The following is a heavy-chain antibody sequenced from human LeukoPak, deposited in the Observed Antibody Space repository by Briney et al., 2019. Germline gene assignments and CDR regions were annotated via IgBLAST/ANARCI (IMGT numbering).Heavy chain of an antibody. D-gene: IGHD6-13*01. Sequence: GGSLRLSCAASGFTFSDYYMSWLRQAPGKGLEWVSYISSSGSTIYYADSVKGRFTISRYNAKNSLYLQMNSLRAEDTAVYYCARSSVAAAVGFDPWGQGTLVTVSS. CDR1: GFTFSDYY. J-gene: IGHJ5*02. CDR3: ARSSVAAAVGFDP. CDR2: ISSSGSTI. V-gene: IGHV3-11*01.